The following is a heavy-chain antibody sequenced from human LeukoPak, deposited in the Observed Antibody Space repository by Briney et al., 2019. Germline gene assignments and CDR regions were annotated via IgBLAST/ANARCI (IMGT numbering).Heavy chain of an antibody. CDR3: ARGRTGYSSGWYGDYGDY. Sequence: GGSLRLSCAASGFTFSSYSMNWVRKAPGQGLEWVSSISSSSSYIYYADSVKGRFTISRDNAKNSLYLQMNSLRAEDTAVYYCARGRTGYSSGWYGDYGDYWGQGTLVTVSS. D-gene: IGHD6-19*01. V-gene: IGHV3-21*01. CDR1: GFTFSSYS. CDR2: ISSSSSYI. J-gene: IGHJ4*02.